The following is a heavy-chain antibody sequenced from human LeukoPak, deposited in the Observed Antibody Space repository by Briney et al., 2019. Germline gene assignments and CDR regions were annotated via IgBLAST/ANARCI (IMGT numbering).Heavy chain of an antibody. CDR2: IYSGGST. D-gene: IGHD6-13*01. Sequence: SETLSLTCTVSGGSISSSSYYWSWIRQPAGKGLEWIGRIYSGGSTNHNPSLESRVTMSVDTSKNQLSLKLSSVTAADTAVYYCARAGSWHSPFDYWGQGTLVTASS. CDR1: GGSISSSSYY. CDR3: ARAGSWHSPFDY. V-gene: IGHV4-61*02. J-gene: IGHJ4*02.